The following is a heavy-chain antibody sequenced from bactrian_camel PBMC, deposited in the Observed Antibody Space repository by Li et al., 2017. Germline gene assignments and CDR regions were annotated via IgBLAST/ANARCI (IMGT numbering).Heavy chain of an antibody. J-gene: IGHJ6*01. V-gene: IGHV3S1*01. CDR1: GYTFSSYC. Sequence: HVQLVESGGGSVQAGGSLRLSCAASDAASGYTFSSYCVAWFRQAPGKGLEWVSAINKGGGSTYYADSVKGRFTISQDNPKNTLYLQMNSLKLEDTAMYYCAAVGAYCSVGYNCCPRQGADFRYWGQGTQVTVS. CDR2: INKGGGST. CDR3: AAVGAYCSVGYNCCPRQGADFRY. D-gene: IGHD2*01.